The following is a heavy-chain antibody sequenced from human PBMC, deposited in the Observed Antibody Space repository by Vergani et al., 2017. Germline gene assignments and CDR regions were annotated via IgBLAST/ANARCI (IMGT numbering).Heavy chain of an antibody. D-gene: IGHD1-7*01. CDR1: GFTFSDYY. CDR3: GRDLLPGTLLLLAY. V-gene: IGHV3-11*04. Sequence: QVQLVESGGGLVKPGGSLRLSCAASGFTFSDYYMTWIRQAPGKGLEWISYISGSGHTKYYADSVKGRFAISSDNAKNSLYLQMNNLRVEDTAVYYCGRDLLPGTLLLLAYWGQGTLISVSS. J-gene: IGHJ4*02. CDR2: ISGSGHTK.